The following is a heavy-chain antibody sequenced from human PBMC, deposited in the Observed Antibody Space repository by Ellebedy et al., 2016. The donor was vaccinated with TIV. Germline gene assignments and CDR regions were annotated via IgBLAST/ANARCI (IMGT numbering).Heavy chain of an antibody. CDR2: ISGSSSSM. CDR1: GFTFNSYS. J-gene: IGHJ4*02. Sequence: GESLKISCAASGFTFNSYSMNWVRQAPRKGLEWISYISGSSSSMYYADSVKGRFTISRDNAKNSLYLQMNSLRAEDTAVYYCARGTEITSFVVDYWGQGTLVTVSS. D-gene: IGHD2/OR15-2a*01. CDR3: ARGTEITSFVVDY. V-gene: IGHV3-48*01.